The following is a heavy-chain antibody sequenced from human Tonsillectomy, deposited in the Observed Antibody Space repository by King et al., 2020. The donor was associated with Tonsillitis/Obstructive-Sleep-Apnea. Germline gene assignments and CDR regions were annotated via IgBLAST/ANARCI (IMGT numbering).Heavy chain of an antibody. V-gene: IGHV3-23*04. CDR1: GFSFSTYA. CDR3: AKGGRVSSGYYGAY. Sequence: VQLVESGGGLVQPGGSLRLSCAASGFSFSTYAMSWVRQAPGKGLEWVSAISGGAGSTYYADSVKGRFTISRDNSKNTLYLQMNSLRAEDTADYYCAKGGRVSSGYYGAYWGQGTLVTVSS. D-gene: IGHD3-22*01. J-gene: IGHJ4*02. CDR2: ISGGAGST.